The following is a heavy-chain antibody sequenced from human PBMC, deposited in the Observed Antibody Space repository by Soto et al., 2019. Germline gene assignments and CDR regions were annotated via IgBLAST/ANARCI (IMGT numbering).Heavy chain of an antibody. CDR3: AREDRSTYGYAASDY. D-gene: IGHD5-18*01. CDR2: ISYTGTT. CDR1: GGSVSSASSY. J-gene: IGHJ4*02. V-gene: IGHV4-61*03. Sequence: SETLSLTCTVSGGSVSSASSYWSWIRQPPGKGLESIGYISYTGTTNYNPSLRSRVTISVDTSKNHFSLKLRSVTAADTAVYYCAREDRSTYGYAASDYWGQGTLVTVSS.